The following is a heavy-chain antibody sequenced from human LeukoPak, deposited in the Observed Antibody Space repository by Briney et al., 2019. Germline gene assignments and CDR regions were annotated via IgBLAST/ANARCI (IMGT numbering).Heavy chain of an antibody. CDR2: INHSGST. V-gene: IGHV4-34*01. J-gene: IGHJ4*02. D-gene: IGHD4-17*01. Sequence: SETLSLTCAVYGGSFSGYYWSWIRQPPGKGLEWIGEINHSGSTNYNPSLKSRVTISVDTSKNQFSLKLSSVTAADTAVYFCARQSTVMSSFVVWGQGTLVTVSS. CDR3: ARQSTVMSSFVV. CDR1: GGSFSGYY.